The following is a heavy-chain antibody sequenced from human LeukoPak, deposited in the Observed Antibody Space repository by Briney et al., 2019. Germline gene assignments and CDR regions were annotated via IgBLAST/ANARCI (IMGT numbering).Heavy chain of an antibody. Sequence: PETLSLTCTVSGDSIINYYWTWIRQPPGKELEWLGYIFFTGSTKYNPSLKSRLSISVDTSKNQFSLKVTSMTAADTAVYYCARLSHPSGKNWFIDYWGQGTLVTVFS. CDR2: IFFTGST. CDR3: ARLSHPSGKNWFIDY. J-gene: IGHJ4*02. CDR1: GDSIINYY. D-gene: IGHD3-9*01. V-gene: IGHV4-59*01.